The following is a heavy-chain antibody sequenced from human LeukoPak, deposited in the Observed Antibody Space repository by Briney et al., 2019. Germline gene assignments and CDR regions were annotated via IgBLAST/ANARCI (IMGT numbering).Heavy chain of an antibody. V-gene: IGHV4-34*01. CDR3: ARGFWRYSYGWYYFDY. Sequence: SETLSLTCAVYGGSFSGYYWSWIRQPPVKGLEWIGEINHSGSTNYNPSLKSRVTISVDTSKNQFSLKLSSVTAADTAVYYCARGFWRYSYGWYYFDYWGQGTLVTVSS. J-gene: IGHJ4*02. D-gene: IGHD5-18*01. CDR1: GGSFSGYY. CDR2: INHSGST.